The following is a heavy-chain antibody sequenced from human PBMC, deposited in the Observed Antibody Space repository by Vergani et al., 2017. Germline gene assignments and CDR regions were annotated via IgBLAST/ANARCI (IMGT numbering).Heavy chain of an antibody. CDR3: ARDGQKGSGWYSHLRAQDY. CDR1: GFTFRSYA. J-gene: IGHJ4*02. D-gene: IGHD6-19*01. Sequence: VQLVESGGGLVQPGGSLRLSCSASGFTFRSYAMHWVRQAPGKGLEYVSAISSHGGSTYYADSVKGRFTISRDNSKNTLYLQMNSLRAEDTAVYYCARDGQKGSGWYSHLRAQDYWGQGTLVTVSS. CDR2: ISSHGGST. V-gene: IGHV3-64*04.